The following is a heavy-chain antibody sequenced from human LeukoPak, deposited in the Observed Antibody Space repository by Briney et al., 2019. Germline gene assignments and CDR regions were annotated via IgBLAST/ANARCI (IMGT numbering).Heavy chain of an antibody. CDR3: ARDSIAAAGTGTNWFDP. V-gene: IGHV3-20*04. CDR1: GFTFDDYG. J-gene: IGHJ5*02. Sequence: GGSLRLSCAASGFTFDDYGMSWVRQAPGKGLEWVSGINWNGGSTGYADSVKGRFTISRDNAKNSLYLQMNSLRAEDTAVYYCARDSIAAAGTGTNWFDPWGQGTLVTVSS. D-gene: IGHD6-13*01. CDR2: INWNGGST.